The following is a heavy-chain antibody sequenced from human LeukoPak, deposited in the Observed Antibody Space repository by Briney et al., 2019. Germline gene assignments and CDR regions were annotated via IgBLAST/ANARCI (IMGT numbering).Heavy chain of an antibody. D-gene: IGHD3-10*01. CDR1: GFAVSSNH. V-gene: IGHV3-53*01. CDR2: IHSGGST. CDR3: AREGQGSGIHPLDY. Sequence: PGGSLRLSCAASGFAVSSNHMNWVRQAPGKGLEWVSLIHSGGSTYYADSVKGRFTISRDNAKNSLYLQMNSLRAGDTAVYYCAREGQGSGIHPLDYWGQGTLVTVSS. J-gene: IGHJ4*02.